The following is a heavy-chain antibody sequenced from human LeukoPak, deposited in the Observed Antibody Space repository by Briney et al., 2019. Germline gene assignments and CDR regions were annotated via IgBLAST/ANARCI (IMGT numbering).Heavy chain of an antibody. V-gene: IGHV6-1*01. CDR3: ARRLTQYDCFDP. CDR2: TYYRSTWYN. J-gene: IGHJ5*02. Sequence: SQTLSLTCAISGDSVSSNSVTWNWITQSPSRGLEWLGRTYYRSTWYNDYAVSVRGRITINPDTSKNQFSLHLNSVTPEDTAVYYCARRLTQYDCFDPWGQGILVTVSS. D-gene: IGHD2-2*01. CDR1: GDSVSSNSVT.